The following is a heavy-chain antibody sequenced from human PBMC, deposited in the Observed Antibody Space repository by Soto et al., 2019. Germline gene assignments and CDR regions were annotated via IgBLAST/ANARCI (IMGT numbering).Heavy chain of an antibody. CDR3: AKLPGTPLVKPYWNLDL. D-gene: IGHD1-1*01. J-gene: IGHJ1*01. Sequence: SETLSLTCSVSGDSVSKSAYYWGWVRQSPGKGLEWIGSVYYRGNTYFNPSLRSRLSMSVDSSNNRFSLTLTSVTAADTAVYFFAKLPGTPLVKPYWNLDLWGLGTWSPSPQ. V-gene: IGHV4-39*01. CDR2: VYYRGNT. CDR1: GDSVSKSAYY.